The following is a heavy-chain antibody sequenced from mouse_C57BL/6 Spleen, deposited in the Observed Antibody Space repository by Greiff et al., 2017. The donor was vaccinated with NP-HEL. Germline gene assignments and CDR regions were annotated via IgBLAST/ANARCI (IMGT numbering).Heavy chain of an antibody. CDR3: TRSRDYDGYYFGY. CDR1: GYTFTDYE. D-gene: IGHD2-4*01. CDR2: IDPETGGT. J-gene: IGHJ2*01. V-gene: IGHV1-15*01. Sequence: VQLVESGAELVRPGASVTLSCKASGYTFTDYEMHWVKQTPVHGLEWIGAIDPETGGTAYNQKFKGKAILTADKSSSTAYMELRSLTSEDSAVYYCTRSRDYDGYYFGYWGQGTTLTVSS.